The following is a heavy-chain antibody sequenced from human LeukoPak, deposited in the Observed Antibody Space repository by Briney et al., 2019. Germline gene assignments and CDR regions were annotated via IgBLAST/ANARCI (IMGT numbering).Heavy chain of an antibody. Sequence: SETLSLTCTVSGGSISSYYWSWIRQPAGKGLEWIGRIYTSGSTNYNPSLKSRVTMSVDTSKNQFSLKLSSVTAADMAVYYCARDGSSGSYYSNYYYGMDVWGQGTTVTVSS. CDR2: IYTSGST. CDR1: GGSISSYY. D-gene: IGHD1-26*01. CDR3: ARDGSSGSYYSNYYYGMDV. J-gene: IGHJ6*02. V-gene: IGHV4-4*07.